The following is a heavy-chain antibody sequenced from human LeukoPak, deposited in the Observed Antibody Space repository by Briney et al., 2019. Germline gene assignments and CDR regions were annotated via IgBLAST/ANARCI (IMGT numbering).Heavy chain of an antibody. CDR3: ARGARSWAFDI. CDR1: GGSISSGGYY. D-gene: IGHD6-13*01. CDR2: IYYSGST. J-gene: IGHJ3*02. Sequence: PSQTPSLTCAVSGGSISSGGYYWSWIRQPPGKGLEWIGYIYYSGSTYYNPSLKSRVTISVDTSKNQFSLKLSSVTAADTAVYYCARGARSWAFDIWGQGTMVTVSS. V-gene: IGHV4-30-4*08.